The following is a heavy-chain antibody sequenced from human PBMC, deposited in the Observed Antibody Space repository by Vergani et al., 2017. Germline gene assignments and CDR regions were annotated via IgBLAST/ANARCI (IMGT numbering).Heavy chain of an antibody. CDR1: GFTFSSYA. D-gene: IGHD6-19*01. Sequence: EVQLVESGGGLVQPGRSLRLSCAASGFTFSSYAMSWVRQAPGKGLEWVSAISGSGGSTYYADSVKGRFTISRDNSKNTLYLQMNSLRAEDTAVYYCAKDPSVAGTGLTQYDYWGQGTLVTVSS. J-gene: IGHJ4*02. CDR3: AKDPSVAGTGLTQYDY. V-gene: IGHV3-23*04. CDR2: ISGSGGST.